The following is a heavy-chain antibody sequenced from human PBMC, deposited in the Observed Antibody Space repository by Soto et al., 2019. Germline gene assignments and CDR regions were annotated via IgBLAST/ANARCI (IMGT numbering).Heavy chain of an antibody. CDR1: GFTFDDYA. Sequence: EVQLVESGGGLVQPGRSLRLSCAASGFTFDDYAMHWVRQAPGKGLEWVSGISWNSGSIGYADSVKGRFTISRDNAKNSLYLQMNSLRAEDTALYYCPKSRGPMVRGVTLFDYWGQGTLVTVSS. V-gene: IGHV3-9*01. CDR3: PKSRGPMVRGVTLFDY. D-gene: IGHD3-10*01. J-gene: IGHJ4*02. CDR2: ISWNSGSI.